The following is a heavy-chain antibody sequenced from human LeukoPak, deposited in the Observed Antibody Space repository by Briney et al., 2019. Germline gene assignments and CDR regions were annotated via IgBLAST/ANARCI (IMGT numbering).Heavy chain of an antibody. CDR1: GFTVSSKY. CDR2: IYSSGST. J-gene: IGHJ4*02. CDR3: ASSLASARAAGYYFDY. D-gene: IGHD6-6*01. V-gene: IGHV3-66*01. Sequence: GGSLRLSCAASGFTVSSKYMSWVRQAPGKGLEWISIIYSSGSTFYADSVKGRFTISRDKSKNTLYLQMNSLRAEDTAVYYCASSLASARAAGYYFDYWGQGTLVTVSS.